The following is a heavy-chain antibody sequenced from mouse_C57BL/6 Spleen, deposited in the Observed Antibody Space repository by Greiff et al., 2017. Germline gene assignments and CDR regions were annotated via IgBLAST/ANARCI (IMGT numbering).Heavy chain of an antibody. CDR1: GYTFTDYY. J-gene: IGHJ3*01. V-gene: IGHV1-26*01. D-gene: IGHD3-2*02. CDR2: INPNNGGT. CDR3: ACDGSGYRFAY. Sequence: EVQLQQSGPELVKPGASAKISCKAPGYTFTDYYMNWVKQSHGKSLEWIGDINPNNGGTSYNQKFKGKATLTVDKSASTAYMELRSLTSEDSAVYYCACDGSGYRFAYWGQGTLVTVSA.